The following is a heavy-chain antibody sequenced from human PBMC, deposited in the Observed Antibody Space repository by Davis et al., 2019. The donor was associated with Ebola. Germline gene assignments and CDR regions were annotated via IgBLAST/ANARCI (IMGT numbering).Heavy chain of an antibody. CDR2: INYSGST. Sequence: MPSETLSLTCAVYGGSFSNFHWSWIRQPPGKGLDWIGEINYSGSTNYNPSLKSRVTISVDTSKNQFSLKLSSVTAADTAVYYCARDSYSYGMDVWGQGTTVTVSS. D-gene: IGHD2-21*01. CDR3: ARDSYSYGMDV. V-gene: IGHV4-34*01. CDR1: GGSFSNFH. J-gene: IGHJ6*02.